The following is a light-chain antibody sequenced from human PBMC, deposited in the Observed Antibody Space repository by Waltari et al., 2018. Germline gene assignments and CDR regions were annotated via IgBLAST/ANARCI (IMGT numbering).Light chain of an antibody. CDR1: QSINTY. CDR2: GAS. V-gene: IGKV1-5*01. Sequence: DILMPQSPSTLSASVGDRVPITCRASQSINTYLAWYQQKPGKAPKLLIYGASTLESGVPGRFSGTGSGTEFTLTISSLQPDDFATYYCQRYNSYANTFGQGTKVDIK. CDR3: QRYNSYANT. J-gene: IGKJ2*01.